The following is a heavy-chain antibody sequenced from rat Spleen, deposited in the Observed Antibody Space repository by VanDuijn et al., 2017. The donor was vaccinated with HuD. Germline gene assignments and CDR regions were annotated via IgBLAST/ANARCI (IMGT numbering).Heavy chain of an antibody. CDR1: GYSLSTSG. J-gene: IGHJ2*01. Sequence: QVQLKESGPGLVQPSQTLSLTCSVSGYSLSTSGVNWVRQPPGKGLEWMGGIWGNGNTDYNSALKSRLSISRDTSKSQVFLKMNSLQAEDTAIYFCTTVGYWGQGVMVTVSS. D-gene: IGHD1-1*01. CDR2: IWGNGNT. CDR3: TTVGY. V-gene: IGHV2-13*01.